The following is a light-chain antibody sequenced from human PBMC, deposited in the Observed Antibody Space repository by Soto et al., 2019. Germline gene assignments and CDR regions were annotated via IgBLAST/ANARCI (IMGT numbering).Light chain of an antibody. Sequence: EIVMTQSPATLSVSPGERATLSCRASQSISSNLAWYQQKPGQAPRLLIYGASTRATGIPARFSGSGSGTQFTLTISSLQSGDFAVYYCQQYNNWPDTFGGGTKVEIK. CDR3: QQYNNWPDT. CDR1: QSISSN. CDR2: GAS. J-gene: IGKJ4*01. V-gene: IGKV3-15*01.